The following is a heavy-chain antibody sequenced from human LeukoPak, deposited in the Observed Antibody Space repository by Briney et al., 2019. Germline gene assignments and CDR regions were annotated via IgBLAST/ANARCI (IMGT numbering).Heavy chain of an antibody. CDR1: GDSISSDY. J-gene: IGHJ6*02. CDR2: IFYSGST. V-gene: IGHV4-59*01. CDR3: ARDGGQQLDSGLNYRMDV. D-gene: IGHD6-13*01. Sequence: PSETLSLTCTVSGDSISSDYWSWIRQPPGKGLEWIGYIFYSGSTNYNPSLKSRVTISVDTSKNQFSLKLSSVTAADTAVYYCARDGGQQLDSGLNYRMDVWGQGTTVTVFS.